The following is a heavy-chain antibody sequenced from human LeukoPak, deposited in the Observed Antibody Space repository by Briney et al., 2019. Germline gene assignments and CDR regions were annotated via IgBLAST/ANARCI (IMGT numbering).Heavy chain of an antibody. CDR2: INPNSGGT. CDR3: ASATTYCGADCYPLDAFDI. V-gene: IGHV1-2*02. CDR1: GYTFTGYC. J-gene: IGHJ3*02. Sequence: GASVKVSCKASGYTFTGYCMHWVRQAPGQGLEWMGWINPNSGGTNYAQKFLGRITVTRDTSISTAYMELSRLRSDDTAVYYCASATTYCGADCYPLDAFDIWGQGTMVTVSS. D-gene: IGHD2-21*02.